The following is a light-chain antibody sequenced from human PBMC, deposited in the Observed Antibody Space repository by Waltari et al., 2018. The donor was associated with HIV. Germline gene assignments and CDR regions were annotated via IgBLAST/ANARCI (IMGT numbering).Light chain of an antibody. Sequence: DIQMTPSPSSLSASVGDVFHLTCRATQFISTSLAWYQQRPNRAPKLLIFDASRLQSGAPSRFSGRGSGTQFTLTINSLQPEDVATYDCQQANSFPHTFGQGT. CDR1: QFISTS. CDR2: DAS. V-gene: IGKV1-12*01. J-gene: IGKJ2*01. CDR3: QQANSFPHT.